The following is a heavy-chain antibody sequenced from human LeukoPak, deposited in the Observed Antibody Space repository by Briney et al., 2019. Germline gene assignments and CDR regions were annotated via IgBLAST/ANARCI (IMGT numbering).Heavy chain of an antibody. V-gene: IGHV4-34*01. Sequence: TSETLSLTCAVYGGSFSGYYWSWIRQPPGKGLEWIGEINHSGSTNSNPSLKSRVTISVDTSKNQFSLKLSSVTAADTAVYYCARGRKYYYYMDVWGKGTTVTVSS. CDR1: GGSFSGYY. J-gene: IGHJ6*03. CDR3: ARGRKYYYYMDV. CDR2: INHSGST.